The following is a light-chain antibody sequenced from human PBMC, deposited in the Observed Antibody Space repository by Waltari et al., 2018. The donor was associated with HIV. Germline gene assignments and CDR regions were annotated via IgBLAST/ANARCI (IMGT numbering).Light chain of an antibody. CDR2: AVS. CDR1: SSDVGGYNS. CDR3: SSYTSTSTVYV. J-gene: IGLJ1*01. Sequence: QSALTQPASVSGSPGQSITISCTGTSSDVGGYNSVSWYQLPPGKAPKLMIYAVSQRPSGGSNRVSGSKSDNTASLTISGLQAEDEADYYCSSYTSTSTVYVFGTGTEVTVL. V-gene: IGLV2-14*03.